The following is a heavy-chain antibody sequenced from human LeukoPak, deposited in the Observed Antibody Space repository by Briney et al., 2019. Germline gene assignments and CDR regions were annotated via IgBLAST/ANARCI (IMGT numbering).Heavy chain of an antibody. CDR1: GGSISSSNW. V-gene: IGHV4-4*02. CDR3: ARVSVEAGAAYFDY. Sequence: SETLSLTCAVSGGSISSSNWWSWVRQPPGKGLEWIGEIYHSGSTNYNPSLKSRVTISVDKSKNQFSLKLSSVTAADTAVYYCARVSVEAGAAYFDYWGQGTLVTVSS. D-gene: IGHD6-19*01. CDR2: IYHSGST. J-gene: IGHJ4*02.